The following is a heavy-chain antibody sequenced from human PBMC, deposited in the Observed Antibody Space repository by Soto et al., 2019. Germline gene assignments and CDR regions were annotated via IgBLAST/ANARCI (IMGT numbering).Heavy chain of an antibody. CDR2: IYYSGST. J-gene: IGHJ4*02. CDR3: ARHQSVRLTMVRGVFLPPLGY. D-gene: IGHD3-10*01. V-gene: IGHV4-39*01. CDR1: GDSIRTGSYY. Sequence: QLQLQESGPGLVETAETLSLTCTVSGDSIRTGSYYWGWIRQPPGKGLEWIGSIYYSGSTYYNPSLRSRVTISLDTSKNQFSLTLSSVTAADTAVYYCARHQSVRLTMVRGVFLPPLGYWGQGTLVAVSS.